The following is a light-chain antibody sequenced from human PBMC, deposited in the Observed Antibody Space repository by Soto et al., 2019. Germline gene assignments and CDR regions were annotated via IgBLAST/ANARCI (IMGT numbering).Light chain of an antibody. CDR1: QTVRNSY. CDR3: QQFSSHPLT. J-gene: IGKJ4*01. CDR2: DAS. V-gene: IGKV3-20*01. Sequence: EIGLTQSPGTLSLYPGERATLSCRASQTVRNSYLAWYQQKPGQAPRLLIYDASSRATAIPDRFSGGGSGTDFTLTISRLEPEDFAVYYCQQFSSHPLTFGGGT.